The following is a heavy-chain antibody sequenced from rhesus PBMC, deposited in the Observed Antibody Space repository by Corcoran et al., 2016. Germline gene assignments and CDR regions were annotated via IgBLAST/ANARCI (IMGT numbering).Heavy chain of an antibody. V-gene: IGHV4-173*01. CDR3: ARTTELGIPFDY. Sequence: QLQLQESGPGLVKPSETLPLTCAVSGGSISSDSWSWFRQPPGKGLEWIGRISGSGGNPDYNPSLKSRVTISIATSKNQFSLRLRSVTAADTAVYYCARTTELGIPFDYWGQGVQVTVSS. CDR1: GGSISSDS. J-gene: IGHJ4*01. D-gene: IGHD5-42*01. CDR2: ISGSGGNP.